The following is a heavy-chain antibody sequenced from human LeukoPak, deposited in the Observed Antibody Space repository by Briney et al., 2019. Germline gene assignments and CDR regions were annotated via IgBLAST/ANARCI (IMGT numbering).Heavy chain of an antibody. D-gene: IGHD2-15*01. CDR2: ISGDNGRT. J-gene: IGHJ3*02. CDR3: ARDFYCSGGSCHDTFDI. CDR1: GYTFANYG. Sequence: GASVKVSCKGSGYTFANYGISWVRQAPGQGLEWMGWISGDNGRTNYAQKLQGRVTMTTDTSTSTAYMELRSLRSDDTAVYYCARDFYCSGGSCHDTFDIWGQGTVVTVSS. V-gene: IGHV1-18*01.